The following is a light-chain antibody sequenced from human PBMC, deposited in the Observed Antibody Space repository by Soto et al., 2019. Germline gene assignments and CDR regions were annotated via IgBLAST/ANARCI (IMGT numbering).Light chain of an antibody. CDR3: SLYTSENTYV. Sequence: PGQSVTISCTGTSTDFVSYNRVSWYQQPPGTAPKLIIYEASNRPSGVPDRFSGSKSGNTASLTISGLQAADEADYYCSLYTSENTYVFGTGTKVTVL. J-gene: IGLJ1*01. CDR1: STDFVSYNR. V-gene: IGLV2-18*01. CDR2: EAS.